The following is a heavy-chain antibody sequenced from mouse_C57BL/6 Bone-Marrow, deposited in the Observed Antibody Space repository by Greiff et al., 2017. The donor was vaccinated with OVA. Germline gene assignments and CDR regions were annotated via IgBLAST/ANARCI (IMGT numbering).Heavy chain of an antibody. CDR3: AREHFIYYGSSYVQYFDV. Sequence: QVQLQQPGAELVKPGASVKLSCKASGYTFTSYWMQWVKQRPGQGLEWIGEIDPSDSYTNYNQKFKGKATLTVDTSSSTAYMQLSSLTSEDSAVYYCAREHFIYYGSSYVQYFDVWGTGTTVTVSS. CDR1: GYTFTSYW. V-gene: IGHV1-50*01. J-gene: IGHJ1*03. CDR2: IDPSDSYT. D-gene: IGHD1-1*01.